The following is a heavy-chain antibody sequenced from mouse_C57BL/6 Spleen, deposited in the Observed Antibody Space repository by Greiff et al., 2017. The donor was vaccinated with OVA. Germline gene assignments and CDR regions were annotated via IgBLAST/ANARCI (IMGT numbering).Heavy chain of an antibody. CDR2: INPNNGGT. Sequence: VQLQQSGPELVKPGASVKISCKASGYTFTDYYMNWVKQSHGKSLEWIGDINPNNGGTSYNQKFKGKATLTVDKSSSTAYMELRSLTSEDSAVYYCASSLYDWFAYWGQGTLVTVSA. D-gene: IGHD2-12*01. CDR3: ASSLYDWFAY. CDR1: GYTFTDYY. J-gene: IGHJ3*01. V-gene: IGHV1-26*01.